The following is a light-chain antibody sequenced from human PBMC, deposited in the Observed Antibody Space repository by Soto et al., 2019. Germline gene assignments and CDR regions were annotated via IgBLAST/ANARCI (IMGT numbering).Light chain of an antibody. Sequence: EIEMTQSPATLSVSPGERATLSCRASQSVSSNLAWYQQKPVQATRLHIYGASTRATGIPDRFSGSGSGTEFTLTTSSLQPEDFAVYYCQQYNNWPRTFGQGTKVEIK. CDR2: GAS. V-gene: IGKV3-15*01. J-gene: IGKJ1*01. CDR1: QSVSSN. CDR3: QQYNNWPRT.